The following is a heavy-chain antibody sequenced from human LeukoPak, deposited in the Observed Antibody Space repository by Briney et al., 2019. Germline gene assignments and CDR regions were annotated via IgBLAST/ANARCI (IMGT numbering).Heavy chain of an antibody. Sequence: GGSLKISCKGSGYSFTNYWIGWVRQMPGRGLEWMGIIYPGDSDTRYSPSFQGQVTISVDKSISTAYLQWSSLKASDTAMYYCARRGASITVPSWWFDPWGQGALVIVSS. CDR3: ARRGASITVPSWWFDP. CDR2: IYPGDSDT. V-gene: IGHV5-51*01. CDR1: GYSFTNYW. J-gene: IGHJ5*02. D-gene: IGHD6-6*01.